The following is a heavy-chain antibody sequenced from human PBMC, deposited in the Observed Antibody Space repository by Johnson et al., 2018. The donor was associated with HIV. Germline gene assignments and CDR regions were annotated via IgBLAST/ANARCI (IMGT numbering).Heavy chain of an antibody. CDR1: GFTFSDHW. V-gene: IGHV3-30*02. D-gene: IGHD3-3*01. CDR3: AKGVTIFGVDIHDGFDM. CDR2: IPFDGSNI. Sequence: QVQLVESGGGLVQPGGSLRLSCGASGFTFSDHWMQWVRQAPGKGLEWVAVIPFDGSNIKDANSVKGRLTISRDNSKNTLYLQLDNLRPEYTAVYYCAKGVTIFGVDIHDGFDMWGQGTMVTVSS. J-gene: IGHJ3*02.